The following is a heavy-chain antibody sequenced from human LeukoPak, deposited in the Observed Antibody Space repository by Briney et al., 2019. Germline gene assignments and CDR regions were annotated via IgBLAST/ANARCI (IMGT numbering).Heavy chain of an antibody. V-gene: IGHV3-21*04. Sequence: PGGSLRLSCAASGFTFSSYSMNWVRQAPGKGLEWVSSISSSSSYIYYADSVKGRFTISRDNSKNTLYLQMNSLRAEDTAVYYCAKTIRDCSSTSCPVGYWGQGTLVTVSS. CDR3: AKTIRDCSSTSCPVGY. D-gene: IGHD2-2*01. J-gene: IGHJ4*02. CDR1: GFTFSSYS. CDR2: ISSSSSYI.